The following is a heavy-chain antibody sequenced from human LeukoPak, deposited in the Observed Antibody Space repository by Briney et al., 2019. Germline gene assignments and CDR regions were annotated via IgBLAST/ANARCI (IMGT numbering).Heavy chain of an antibody. V-gene: IGHV3-30*03. J-gene: IGHJ4*02. CDR3: ASEYCSTTSCYRGPFDY. CDR2: ILYDGSNK. CDR1: GFTFSSYG. D-gene: IGHD2-2*01. Sequence: QTGGSLRLSCAASGFTFSSYGMHWVRQAPGKGLEWVAAILYDGSNKHYADSVKGRFTISRDNSKNTLYLQMNRLRAENTAVYYCASEYCSTTSCYRGPFDYWGQGTLVTVSS.